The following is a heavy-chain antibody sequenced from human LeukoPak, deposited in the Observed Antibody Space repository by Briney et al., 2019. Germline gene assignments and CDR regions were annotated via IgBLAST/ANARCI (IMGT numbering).Heavy chain of an antibody. D-gene: IGHD3-10*01. CDR1: GYTFTSYG. CDR3: ARGPTLLWFGEELNYFDY. Sequence: SVKVSCKASGYTFTSYGISWVRQAPGQGLEWMGWISAYNGNTNYAQKLQGRVTMTTDTSTSTAYMELRSLRSDDTAVYYCARGPTLLWFGEELNYFDYWGQGTLVTVSS. V-gene: IGHV1-18*01. CDR2: ISAYNGNT. J-gene: IGHJ4*02.